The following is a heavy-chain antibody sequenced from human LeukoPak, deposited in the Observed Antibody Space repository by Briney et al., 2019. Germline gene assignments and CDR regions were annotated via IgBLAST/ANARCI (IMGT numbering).Heavy chain of an antibody. CDR1: GGSFSGHY. CDR3: ARGRTGAAALDF. CDR2: STHTGST. J-gene: IGHJ4*02. Sequence: SETLSLTCAVYGGSFSGHYWTWIRQAPGKGLEWIGESTHTGSTNYNPSLRSRVTISVDTSKNQFSLKLTSVSAADTAVYHCARGRTGAAALDFWGPGTLVTVSS. V-gene: IGHV4-34*01. D-gene: IGHD2-2*01.